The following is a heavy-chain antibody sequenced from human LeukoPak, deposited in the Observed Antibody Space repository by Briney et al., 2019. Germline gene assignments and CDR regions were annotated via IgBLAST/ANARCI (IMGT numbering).Heavy chain of an antibody. V-gene: IGHV3-23*01. CDR3: TRDDDTSSHYDRFDY. J-gene: IGHJ4*02. CDR1: GFTFRSHD. CDR2: ISASGGST. D-gene: IGHD3-22*01. Sequence: PGGSLRLSCAASGFTFRSHDMSWVRQAPGKGLEWVSGISASGGSTFYADSVKGRFTISRDQSKNTVYLQMNSLRVEDTAVYYCTRDDDTSSHYDRFDYWGQGTLVTVSS.